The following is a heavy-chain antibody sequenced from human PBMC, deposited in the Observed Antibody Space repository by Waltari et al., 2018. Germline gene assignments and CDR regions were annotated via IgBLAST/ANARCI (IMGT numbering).Heavy chain of an antibody. CDR3: ARDRGRGLYLDT. D-gene: IGHD1-1*01. J-gene: IGHJ4*02. Sequence: QLQLQESGPGLVKPSGTLSLICAASGDSMSTSDYWSWVRQPPGKGLEWIGQVRGDGKTNYNPSFASRVTMSLDTSTYHFALKLTSATAADTALYYCARDRGRGLYLDTWGQGTLVTVSP. CDR1: GDSMSTSDY. CDR2: VRGDGKT. V-gene: IGHV4-4*02.